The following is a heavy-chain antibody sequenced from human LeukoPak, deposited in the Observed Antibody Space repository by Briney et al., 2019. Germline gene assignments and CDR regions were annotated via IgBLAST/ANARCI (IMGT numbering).Heavy chain of an antibody. CDR3: ASAIAAAVPPGG. CDR1: RYTFTDYY. D-gene: IGHD6-13*01. V-gene: IGHV1-2*02. Sequence: GASVKVSCKASRYTFTDYYMHWVRQAPGQGLEWMGWINPNSGGTNYAQKFQGRVTMTRDTSISTAYMELSRLRSDDTAVYYCASAIAAAVPPGGWGQGTLVTVSS. J-gene: IGHJ1*01. CDR2: INPNSGGT.